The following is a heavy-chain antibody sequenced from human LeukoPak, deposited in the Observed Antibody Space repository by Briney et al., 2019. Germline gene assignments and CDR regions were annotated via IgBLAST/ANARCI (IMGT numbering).Heavy chain of an antibody. V-gene: IGHV4-38-2*02. D-gene: IGHD2-21*02. J-gene: IGHJ5*02. Sequence: SETLSLTCGVSGYSISSGYWAWIRQPPGKGLEWIASIYHSGTTYSNPSLQSRVTLSVDTSRNQFSLKLSAVTAADTAVHYCARDPAMTFNWFDPWGQGTLVIVSS. CDR2: IYHSGTT. CDR1: GYSISSGY. CDR3: ARDPAMTFNWFDP.